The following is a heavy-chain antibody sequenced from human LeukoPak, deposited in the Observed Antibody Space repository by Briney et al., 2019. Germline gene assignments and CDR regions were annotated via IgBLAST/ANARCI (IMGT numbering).Heavy chain of an antibody. CDR3: SRGQSLNDY. V-gene: IGHV1-2*02. CDR1: VYTFTEYY. CDR2: TNPNSGGA. Sequence: GASVKVSCKASVYTFTEYYMHWVRPAPGQGLEWMGWTNPNSGGANYAENFEGRVTMTRDTSISTAYMELSSLRYDDTALYYCSRGQSLNDYWGRGNVVTVSA. J-gene: IGHJ4*02.